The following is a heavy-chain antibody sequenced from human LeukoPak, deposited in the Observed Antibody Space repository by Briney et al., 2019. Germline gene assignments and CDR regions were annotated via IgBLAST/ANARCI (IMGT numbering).Heavy chain of an antibody. CDR1: GFTFSSYS. CDR3: ARAGYSGYAMEGAFDY. CDR2: ISSSSSYI. V-gene: IGHV3-21*01. Sequence: GGSLRLSCAASGFTFSSYSMNWVRQAPGKGLEWVSSISSSSSYIYYADSVKGRFTISRDNAKNSLYLQMNSLRAEETAVYYCARAGYSGYAMEGAFDYWGQGTLVTVSS. D-gene: IGHD5-12*01. J-gene: IGHJ4*02.